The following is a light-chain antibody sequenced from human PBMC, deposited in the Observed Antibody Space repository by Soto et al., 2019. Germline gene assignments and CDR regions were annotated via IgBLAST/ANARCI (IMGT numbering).Light chain of an antibody. CDR1: SSDVGGYNY. CDR3: SSYAASNKLGV. J-gene: IGLJ2*01. Sequence: QSVLTQPPSASGSPGQSVTISCIGTSSDVGGYNYVSWYQQHPGKAPKLMIYEVSKRPSGVPDRFSGSKSGNTASLTVSGLQAEDEDDYYCSSYAASNKLGVFGGGTQLTVL. CDR2: EVS. V-gene: IGLV2-8*01.